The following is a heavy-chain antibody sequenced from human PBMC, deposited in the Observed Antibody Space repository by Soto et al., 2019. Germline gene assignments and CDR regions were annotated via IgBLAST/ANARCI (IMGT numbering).Heavy chain of an antibody. D-gene: IGHD2-2*01. V-gene: IGHV4-4*02. CDR1: SGSISSSNW. CDR3: ARRTEYCCSTSCYVPFDY. Sequence: SETLSLTCAVSSGSISSSNWWSWVRQPPGKGLEWIGEIYHSGSTNYNPSLKSRVTISVDKSKNQFSLKLSSVTAVDTAVYYCARRTEYCCSTSCYVPFDYWGQGTLVTVSS. J-gene: IGHJ4*02. CDR2: IYHSGST.